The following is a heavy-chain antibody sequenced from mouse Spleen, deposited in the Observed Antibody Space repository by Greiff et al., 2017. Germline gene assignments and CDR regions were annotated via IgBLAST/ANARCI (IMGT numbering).Heavy chain of an antibody. Sequence: EVKVVESGGGLVKPGGSLKLSCAASGFTFSDYGMHWVRQAPEKGLEWVAYISSGSSTIYYADTVKGRFTISRDNAKNTLFLQMTNLRSEDTAMYYCARGLLLAYWGQGTLVTVSA. D-gene: IGHD2-3*01. V-gene: IGHV5-17*01. J-gene: IGHJ3*01. CDR2: ISSGSSTI. CDR1: GFTFSDYG. CDR3: ARGLLLAY.